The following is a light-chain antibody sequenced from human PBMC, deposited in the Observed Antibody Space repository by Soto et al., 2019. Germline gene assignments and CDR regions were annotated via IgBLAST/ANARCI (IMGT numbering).Light chain of an antibody. V-gene: IGKV3-15*01. CDR1: QSVSSN. CDR3: QQYNNWPWT. CDR2: GAS. J-gene: IGKJ1*01. Sequence: EIVMTQSPATLSVSPGERATLSCRASQSVSSNLAWYQQKPGQAPRFLIYGASTRATGIPARFSVSGSGTEFTLTISSLQSEDFAVYYCQQYNNWPWTFGQGTKVEIK.